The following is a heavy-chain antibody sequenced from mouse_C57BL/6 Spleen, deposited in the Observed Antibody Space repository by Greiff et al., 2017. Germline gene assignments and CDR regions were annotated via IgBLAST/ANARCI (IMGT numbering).Heavy chain of an antibody. CDR2: INPSNGGT. Sequence: VQLQQPGTELVQPGASVKLSCKASGYTFTSYWMHWVKQWPGQGLEWIGNINPSNGGTKYNEKFKSKGTLTVDKSSSTAYMQLSRLKSEVSAVYYCARSTFDAMGYWGKGTSVTVSS. D-gene: IGHD1-1*01. CDR3: ARSTFDAMGY. J-gene: IGHJ4*01. V-gene: IGHV1-53*01. CDR1: GYTFTSYW.